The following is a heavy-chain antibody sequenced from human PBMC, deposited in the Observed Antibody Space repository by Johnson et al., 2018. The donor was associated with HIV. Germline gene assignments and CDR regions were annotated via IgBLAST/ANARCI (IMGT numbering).Heavy chain of an antibody. CDR2: IKQDGSEK. Sequence: VQLVESGGGVVKPGGSLRLSCAASGFTFSSYWMGWVRHAPGKGREWVANIKQDGSEKYYVDSLKGRFTISRDNAKNSLYLQMNSLRAEDTAVYYCATFGGGSFHAFDIWGQGTMVTVSS. D-gene: IGHD1-26*01. V-gene: IGHV3-7*05. J-gene: IGHJ3*02. CDR1: GFTFSSYW. CDR3: ATFGGGSFHAFDI.